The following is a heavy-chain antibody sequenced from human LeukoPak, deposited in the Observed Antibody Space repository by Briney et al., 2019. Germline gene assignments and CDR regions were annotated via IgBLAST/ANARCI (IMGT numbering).Heavy chain of an antibody. CDR2: IKQDGTKT. V-gene: IGHV3-7*01. CDR3: ATAEYTVALDY. J-gene: IGHJ4*02. CDR1: GFNFRNSW. D-gene: IGHD5-12*01. Sequence: GGSLRLSCVAPGFNFRNSWMTWVRQAPGKGLEWVANIKQDGTKTYYADSVKGRFTISRDNAKNSLYLQMNSLRVEDTAVYYCATAEYTVALDYWGQGALITVSS.